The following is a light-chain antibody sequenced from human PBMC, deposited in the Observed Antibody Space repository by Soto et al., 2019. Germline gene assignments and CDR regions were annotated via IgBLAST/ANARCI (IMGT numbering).Light chain of an antibody. Sequence: QSVLTQPPSAYGTPGQRVSISCSGSGSSIGTNTVNWYRQLPGTAPKLLIYANNQRPSGVPDRFSGSKSGTSASLAISGLQSEDEAEYYCAAWDGSLNNVLFGGGTKLTVL. CDR3: AAWDGSLNNVL. J-gene: IGLJ2*01. V-gene: IGLV1-44*01. CDR2: ANN. CDR1: GSSIGTNT.